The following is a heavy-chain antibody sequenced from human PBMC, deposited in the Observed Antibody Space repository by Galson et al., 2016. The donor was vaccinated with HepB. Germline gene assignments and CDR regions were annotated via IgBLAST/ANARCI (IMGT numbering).Heavy chain of an antibody. CDR3: ASLWQLGY. Sequence: SLRLSCAASGFRFSFYSMNWVRQAPGKGLEWVSSITSSSSYIYYADSVKGRFTISRDNAKNSVYLQMNSLRAEDTAVYYCASLWQLGYWGQGILVTVSS. V-gene: IGHV3-21*01. CDR1: GFRFSFYS. D-gene: IGHD6-6*01. J-gene: IGHJ4*02. CDR2: ITSSSSYI.